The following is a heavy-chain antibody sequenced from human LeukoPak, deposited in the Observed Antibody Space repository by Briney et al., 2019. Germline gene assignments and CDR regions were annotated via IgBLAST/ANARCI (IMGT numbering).Heavy chain of an antibody. CDR3: ARAGGGTTYCSGGSCYPRSHPPPDY. CDR1: GGSFSGYY. CDR2: INHSGST. Sequence: KPSETLSLTCAVYGGSFSGYYWSWIRQPPGKGLEWIGEINHSGSTNYNPSLKSRVTISVDTSKNQFSLKLSSVTAADTAVYYCARAGGGTTYCSGGSCYPRSHPPPDYWGQGTLVTVSS. D-gene: IGHD2-15*01. V-gene: IGHV4-34*01. J-gene: IGHJ4*02.